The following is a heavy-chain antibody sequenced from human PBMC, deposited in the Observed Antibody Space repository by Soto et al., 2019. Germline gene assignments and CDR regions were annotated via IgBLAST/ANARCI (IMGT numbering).Heavy chain of an antibody. Sequence: ASVKVSCKASGGTFSSYGLSWVRQAPGQGLEWMGWISAYNRNTNYAQKLQGRVTMTTDTSTSTAYMELRSLRSDDTAVFYCARVIASAADFDYWGQGTLVTVSS. V-gene: IGHV1-18*01. J-gene: IGHJ4*02. CDR1: GGTFSSYG. CDR3: ARVIASAADFDY. D-gene: IGHD6-13*01. CDR2: ISAYNRNT.